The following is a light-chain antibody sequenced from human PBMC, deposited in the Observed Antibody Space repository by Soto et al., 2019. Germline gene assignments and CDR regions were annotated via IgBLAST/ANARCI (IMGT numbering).Light chain of an antibody. J-gene: IGKJ5*01. V-gene: IGKV3-15*01. CDR1: QTVPSR. Sequence: EIVMTQSAATLSGSPGEGVTLSCGASQTVPSRIAWYQQKPGQAPSLLIYGASTRATGVPDRFSGTGSGTEFTLTISSLKSEDYAVYYCQQYKSWPPITFGQGTRLEIK. CDR2: GAS. CDR3: QQYKSWPPIT.